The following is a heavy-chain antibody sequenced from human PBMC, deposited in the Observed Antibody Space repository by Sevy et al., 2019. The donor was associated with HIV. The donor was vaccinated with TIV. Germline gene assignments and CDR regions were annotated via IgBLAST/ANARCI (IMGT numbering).Heavy chain of an antibody. CDR2: FDPEDGET. J-gene: IGHJ6*02. V-gene: IGHV1-24*01. D-gene: IGHD2-15*01. CDR1: GYTLTELS. Sequence: ASVKVSCKVSGYTLTELSMHWVRQAPGKGLEWMGGFDPEDGETIYAQKFQGRVTMTEDTSTDTAYMELNSLRAEDTAVYYCAKAPPGHCSSGSCPRAYYYYGMDVWGQGTTVTVSS. CDR3: AKAPPGHCSSGSCPRAYYYYGMDV.